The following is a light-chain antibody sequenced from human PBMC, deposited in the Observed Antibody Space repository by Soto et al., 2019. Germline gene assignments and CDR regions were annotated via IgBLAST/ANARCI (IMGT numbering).Light chain of an antibody. J-gene: IGKJ1*01. Sequence: EILMTQSPATLSVSPGERATLSCRASQSVSSNLAWYQQKTGQAPRLLIYGASTRATGIPARFSGSGSGTEFTLTISSLQSEDFEVYYCQQYNNWPRTFGQGTKVDIK. CDR1: QSVSSN. CDR3: QQYNNWPRT. CDR2: GAS. V-gene: IGKV3-15*01.